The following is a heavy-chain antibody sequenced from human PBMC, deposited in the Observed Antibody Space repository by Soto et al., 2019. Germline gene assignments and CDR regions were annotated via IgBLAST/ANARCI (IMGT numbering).Heavy chain of an antibody. J-gene: IGHJ6*02. CDR1: GGTLSSYA. D-gene: IGHD2-15*01. V-gene: IGHV1-69*01. Sequence: QVQLVQSGAEVKKPGSSVKVSCKASGGTLSSYAISWVRQAPGQGLKRMGGIVPIFGTAKYAQKFQGRVKITGDESTSTAYMELSSLRSEDTAVYYCARGDNVAATPLLGYYGMDVWGQGTTVTVSS. CDR2: IVPIFGTA. CDR3: ARGDNVAATPLLGYYGMDV.